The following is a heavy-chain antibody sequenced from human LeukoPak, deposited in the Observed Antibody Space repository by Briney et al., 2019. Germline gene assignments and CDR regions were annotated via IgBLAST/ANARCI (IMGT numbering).Heavy chain of an antibody. CDR2: ITGSGDGT. J-gene: IGHJ4*02. V-gene: IGHV3-23*01. CDR1: GFTFNNHA. CDR3: VKGTYSDNSAYFDS. Sequence: PGGSLRLSCAASGFTFNNHAMVWVRQGPGKRPEWVSGITGSGDGTYYTDSVKGRFAISRDNSKSTLYPQMNSLRAEDSALYYCVKGTYSDNSAYFDSWGQGTLVTVSS. D-gene: IGHD3-22*01.